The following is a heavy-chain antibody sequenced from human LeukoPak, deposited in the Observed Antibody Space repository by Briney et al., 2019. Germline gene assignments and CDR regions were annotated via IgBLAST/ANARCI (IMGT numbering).Heavy chain of an antibody. CDR2: IYYSGSI. V-gene: IGHV4-59*12. J-gene: IGHJ4*02. Sequence: KTSGTLSLTCTVSGGSISSYYWNWIRQPPGKGLEWIGYIYYSGSINYNSSLKSRVATSVDTSRNQFSLKLSSVTAADTAVYYCAAQYSGYVRLDYWGQGTLVTVSS. CDR3: AAQYSGYVRLDY. D-gene: IGHD5-12*01. CDR1: GGSISSYY.